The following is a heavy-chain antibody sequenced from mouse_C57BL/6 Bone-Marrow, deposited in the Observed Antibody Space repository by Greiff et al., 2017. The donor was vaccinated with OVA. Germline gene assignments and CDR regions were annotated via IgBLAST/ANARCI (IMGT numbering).Heavy chain of an antibody. CDR1: GYTFTSYW. CDR3: ARKGTAYYVDY. CDR2: IHPNSGST. D-gene: IGHD1-2*01. J-gene: IGHJ2*01. Sequence: VQLQQPGAELVKPGASVKLSCKASGYTFTSYWMHWVKQRPGQGLEWIGMIHPNSGSTNYNEKFKSKATLTVDKSSSTAYMQLSSLTSEDSAVYYCARKGTAYYVDYWGQGTTLTVSS. V-gene: IGHV1-64*01.